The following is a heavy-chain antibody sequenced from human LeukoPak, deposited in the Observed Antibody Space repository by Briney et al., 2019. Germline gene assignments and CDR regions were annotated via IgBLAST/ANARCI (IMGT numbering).Heavy chain of an antibody. V-gene: IGHV3-23*01. CDR2: IGSSSAGTT. J-gene: IGHJ4*02. Sequence: GGSLRLSCAASGFTFSSFTMTRVRQAPGKGLEWVSAIGSSSAGTTYYADSVKGRFTISRDDSKNTLYLQMNSLTVEDTAVYYCAKDRGYWGQGTLVTVSS. CDR1: GFTFSSFT. CDR3: AKDRGY.